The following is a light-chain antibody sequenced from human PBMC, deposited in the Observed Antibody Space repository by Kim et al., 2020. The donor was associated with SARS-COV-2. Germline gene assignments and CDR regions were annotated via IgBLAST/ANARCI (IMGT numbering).Light chain of an antibody. CDR2: LDS. CDR3: QAWDSSTANWV. J-gene: IGLJ3*02. CDR1: KLEDKY. V-gene: IGLV3-1*01. Sequence: PGQAASITCSGDKLEDKYACWYQQKPGQSPVLVIYLDSERPSGIPERFSGSNSGNTATLTISGTQAMDEADYYCQAWDSSTANWVFGGGTQLTVL.